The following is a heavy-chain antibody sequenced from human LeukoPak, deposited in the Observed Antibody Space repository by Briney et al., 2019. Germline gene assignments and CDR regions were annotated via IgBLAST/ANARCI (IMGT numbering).Heavy chain of an antibody. V-gene: IGHV3-23*01. D-gene: IGHD1-26*01. CDR1: GFTFRSYA. CDR3: AKGRSGSCYSDSDY. CDR2: ISGSGDST. Sequence: GGSLRLSCAASGFTFRSYAMTWVRQAPGKGLEWVSVISGSGDSTYYADSVKGRFTISRDNSKNTLYLQMNSLRVEDTAVYYCAKGRSGSCYSDSDYWGQGTLVTVPS. J-gene: IGHJ4*02.